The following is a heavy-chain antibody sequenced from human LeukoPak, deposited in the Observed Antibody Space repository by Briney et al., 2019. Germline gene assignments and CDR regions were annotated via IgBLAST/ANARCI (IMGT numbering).Heavy chain of an antibody. Sequence: PGGSLRLSCAASGFTFSSYAMSWVRQAPGKGLEWVSAISGSGGSTYYADSVKGRFTISRDNSKNTLYLQMNSLRAEDTAVYYCARALRVSPRWYFDYWGQGTLVTVSS. V-gene: IGHV3-23*01. J-gene: IGHJ4*02. D-gene: IGHD1-14*01. CDR1: GFTFSSYA. CDR2: ISGSGGST. CDR3: ARALRVSPRWYFDY.